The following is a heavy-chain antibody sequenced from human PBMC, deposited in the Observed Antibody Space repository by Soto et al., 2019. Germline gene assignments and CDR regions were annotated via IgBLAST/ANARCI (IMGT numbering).Heavy chain of an antibody. V-gene: IGHV4-34*01. CDR3: ARECLPTIVVVVAATRRGFDP. CDR2: INHSGST. J-gene: IGHJ5*02. Sequence: QVQLQQWGAGLLKPSETLSLTCAVYGGSFSGYNWSWIRQPPGKGPARIGEINHSGSTNYNTSPKHRLTISVDTSKNQFALKLISVSGADTAVYYCARECLPTIVVVVAATRRGFDPWGQGTLVTVSS. CDR1: GGSFSGYN. D-gene: IGHD2-15*01.